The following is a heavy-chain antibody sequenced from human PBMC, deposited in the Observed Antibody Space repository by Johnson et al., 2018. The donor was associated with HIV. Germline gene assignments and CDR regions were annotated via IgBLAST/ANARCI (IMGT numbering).Heavy chain of an antibody. J-gene: IGHJ3*02. CDR1: PFTFSSYW. Sequence: VQLVESGGGLAKPAWSPRLSCAASPFTFSSYWMSWVRQAPGKGLEWVANIKQDGSEKYYVDSVKGRFTISRDNAKNSLYLQMNSLRAEDTAVYYCARDQHRYYDSSTYLTRHAFDIWGQGTMVTVSS. V-gene: IGHV3-7*01. CDR3: ARDQHRYYDSSTYLTRHAFDI. D-gene: IGHD3-22*01. CDR2: IKQDGSEK.